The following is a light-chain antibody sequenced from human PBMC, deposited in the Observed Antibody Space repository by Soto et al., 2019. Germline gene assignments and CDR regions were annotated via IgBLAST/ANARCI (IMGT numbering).Light chain of an antibody. CDR2: RDN. Sequence: QSVLSQPPSASGTPGQRVTISCSGSISNVGSNYVYWYQQLPGTAPQLLIYRDNQRPSAVPARCSASKSGTSAYLAISGLRSEDEAVYYCAACDDTLSGDWVFGGGTKLTVL. CDR3: AACDDTLSGDWV. CDR1: ISNVGSNY. J-gene: IGLJ3*02. V-gene: IGLV1-47*01.